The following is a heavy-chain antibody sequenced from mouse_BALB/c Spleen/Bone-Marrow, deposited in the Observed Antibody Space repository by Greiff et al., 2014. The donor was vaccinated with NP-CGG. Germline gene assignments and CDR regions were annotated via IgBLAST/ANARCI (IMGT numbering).Heavy chain of an antibody. V-gene: IGHV1-54*01. Sequence: QVQLQQPGAELVRPGTSAKVSCKASGYAFTNYLIEWVKQRPGQGLEWIGVINPGSGGTNYNEKFKAKATLTADKSSSTAYMQLSSLTSDDSAVYFCARCLTGTSAMDYWGQGTSVTVSS. CDR1: GYAFTNYL. D-gene: IGHD4-1*01. J-gene: IGHJ4*01. CDR2: INPGSGGT. CDR3: ARCLTGTSAMDY.